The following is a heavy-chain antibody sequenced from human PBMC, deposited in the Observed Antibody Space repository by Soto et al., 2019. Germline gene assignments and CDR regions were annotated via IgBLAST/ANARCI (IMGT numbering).Heavy chain of an antibody. J-gene: IGHJ3*01. Sequence: QVQLVQSGAEVKKPGASVKVSCKASGYTFTSSGMSWVRQAPGQGLEWMGWISAHTGRSEYAQRFQGSGTMTTDRSTSTAYMVLRSLRSDDTAVYYCARAFFYQGSDSRGYSFDAFDFWGPGTLVTVSS. CDR1: GYTFTSSG. CDR3: ARAFFYQGSDSRGYSFDAFDF. CDR2: ISAHTGRS. D-gene: IGHD3-22*01. V-gene: IGHV1-18*01.